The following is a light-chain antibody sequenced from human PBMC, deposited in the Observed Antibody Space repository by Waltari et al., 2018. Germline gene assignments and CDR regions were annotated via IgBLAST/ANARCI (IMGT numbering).Light chain of an antibody. CDR2: GAS. CDR1: QSVSSSS. V-gene: IGKV3-20*01. CDR3: QQYDSSPPT. Sequence: EIVLTQSPGTLSLSPGERATLSCRASQSVSSSSLAWYQQMPGQAPRLLIYGASNRATGIPDRFSGSGSGTDFTLTISRLEPEDFAVYYCQQYDSSPPTCGQGTKLEIK. J-gene: IGKJ2*01.